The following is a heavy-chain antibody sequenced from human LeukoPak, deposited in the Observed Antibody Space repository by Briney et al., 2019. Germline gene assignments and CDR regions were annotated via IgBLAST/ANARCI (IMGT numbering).Heavy chain of an antibody. V-gene: IGHV3-43*02. CDR2: ISGDGGST. CDR1: GFTFHDYA. Sequence: GGSLRLSCAAPGFTFHDYAIHWVRQAPGKGLEWVSLISGDGGSTFYADSVKGRFTISRDNSKNSLYLQMNSLRSDDTALYYCARESESSGWYDYWGQGTLVTVSS. CDR3: ARESESSGWYDY. J-gene: IGHJ4*02. D-gene: IGHD6-19*01.